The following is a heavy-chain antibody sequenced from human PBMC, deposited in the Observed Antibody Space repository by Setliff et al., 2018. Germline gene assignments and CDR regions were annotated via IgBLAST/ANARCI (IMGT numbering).Heavy chain of an antibody. CDR3: ATKDYDTSGYYRPFGF. V-gene: IGHV1-24*01. D-gene: IGHD3-22*01. J-gene: IGHJ4*01. Sequence: ASVKVSCKVSGHRLIEVSMHWVRQAPGKGLEWMGSFNPEDDEIIYAQKFLGRVTMTEDTSTDTAYMELSSLRSEDTAVYYCATKDYDTSGYYRPFGFWGQGTLVTVSS. CDR1: GHRLIEVS. CDR2: FNPEDDEI.